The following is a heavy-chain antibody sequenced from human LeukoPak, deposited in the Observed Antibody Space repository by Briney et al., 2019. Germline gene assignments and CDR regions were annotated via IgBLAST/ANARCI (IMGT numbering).Heavy chain of an antibody. Sequence: SETLSLTCAVYGGSFSGYYWSWIRQPPGKGLEWIGEINHSGSTNYNPSLKSRVTISVDTSKNQFSLKLSSVTAADTAMYYCARVDRDTAMVIGDYYMDVWGKGTTVTVSS. V-gene: IGHV4-34*01. CDR3: ARVDRDTAMVIGDYYMDV. CDR1: GGSFSGYY. J-gene: IGHJ6*03. D-gene: IGHD5-18*01. CDR2: INHSGST.